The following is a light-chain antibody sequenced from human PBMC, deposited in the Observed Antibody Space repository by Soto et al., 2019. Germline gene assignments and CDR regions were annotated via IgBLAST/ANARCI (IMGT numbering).Light chain of an antibody. Sequence: DIQMTQSPSSLSASVGDRVTITCRASQYIGRYLNWYQQRPGKAPKLLIDTSSSLQSGVPSRFSGSGSGTDFTLIITSLQPDDFATYYCQQVYSVPLTFGGGTKVGIK. CDR2: TSS. V-gene: IGKV1-39*01. J-gene: IGKJ4*01. CDR1: QYIGRY. CDR3: QQVYSVPLT.